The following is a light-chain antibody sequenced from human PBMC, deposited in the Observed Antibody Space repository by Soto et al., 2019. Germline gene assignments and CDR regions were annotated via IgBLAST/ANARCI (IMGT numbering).Light chain of an antibody. V-gene: IGLV2-8*01. CDR2: EVT. J-gene: IGLJ1*01. CDR1: SSDVGGYNF. Sequence: QSALTQPPSASGSPGQSVAISCTGTSSDVGGYNFVSWYQQHPGKAPKLIIYEVTKRPSGVPDRFSGSKSGNTASLTVSGLQADDEADYFCCSYAGSNNRYVFGTGTKLTVL. CDR3: CSYAGSNNRYV.